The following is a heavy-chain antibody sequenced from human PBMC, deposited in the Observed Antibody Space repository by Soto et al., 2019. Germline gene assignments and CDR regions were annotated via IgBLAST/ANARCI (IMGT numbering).Heavy chain of an antibody. CDR2: INHSGST. D-gene: IGHD2-2*01. CDR1: GGSFSGYY. J-gene: IGHJ5*02. V-gene: IGHV4-34*01. Sequence: SETLSLTCAVYGGSFSGYYWSWIRQPPGKGLEWIGEINHSGSTNYNPSLKSRVTISVDTSKNQFSLKLSSVTAADTAVYYCARGVGGLYQLLWGWFDPWGQGTLVTVSS. CDR3: ARGVGGLYQLLWGWFDP.